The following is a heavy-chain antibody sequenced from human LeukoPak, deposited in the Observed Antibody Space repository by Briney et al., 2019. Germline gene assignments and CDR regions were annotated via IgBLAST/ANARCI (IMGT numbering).Heavy chain of an antibody. D-gene: IGHD3-10*01. Sequence: GASVKVSCKASGYTFTSYDINWVRQATGQGLEWMGWMNPNSGNTGYAQKFQGRVTMTRNTSISTAYMELRSLRSEATAVYYCARDRGSGSYYPRFDYWGQGTLVTVSS. J-gene: IGHJ4*02. CDR2: MNPNSGNT. CDR3: ARDRGSGSYYPRFDY. CDR1: GYTFTSYD. V-gene: IGHV1-8*01.